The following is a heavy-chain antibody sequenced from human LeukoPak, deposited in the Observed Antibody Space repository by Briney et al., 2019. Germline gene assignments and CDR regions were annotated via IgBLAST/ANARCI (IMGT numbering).Heavy chain of an antibody. V-gene: IGHV3-30*04. Sequence: GGSLRLSCAASGFTFSSYAMHWVRQAPGKGLEWVAVISYDGSNEYYADSVKGRFTISRDNSKNTLYLQMNSLRAEDTAVYYCARWLQSWGVFDYWGQGTLVTVSS. CDR1: GFTFSSYA. CDR2: ISYDGSNE. CDR3: ARWLQSWGVFDY. J-gene: IGHJ4*02. D-gene: IGHD5-24*01.